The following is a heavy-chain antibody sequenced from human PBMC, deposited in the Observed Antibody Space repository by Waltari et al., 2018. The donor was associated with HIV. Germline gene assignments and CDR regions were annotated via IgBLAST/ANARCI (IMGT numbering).Heavy chain of an antibody. CDR1: GFIFTDFA. Sequence: PLLESGGGLVEPGGSLRLSCAASGFIFTDFALDWVSPAPGKGLEWVSAIRGGGETFYAASVKGRFTISRDKSKNTRYRQMNTLRHDDAAGYDCVKDSGSAADVLDRWGQGTMVTVSS. V-gene: IGHV3-23*01. J-gene: IGHJ3*01. CDR3: VKDSGSAADVLDR. D-gene: IGHD3-3*01. CDR2: IRGGGET.